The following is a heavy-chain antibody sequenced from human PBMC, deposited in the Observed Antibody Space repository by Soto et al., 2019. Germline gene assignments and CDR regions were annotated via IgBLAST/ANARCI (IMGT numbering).Heavy chain of an antibody. CDR1: GGSISSSSYY. Sequence: KPSETLSLTCTVSGGSISSSSYYWGWIRQPPGKRLEWIGSIYYIGSTYYNPSLKSRPTISVDTSNNQFSLKLSSVTAADTAVYYCRVHLSARLDDSSGYDGSDDGFDVWGQRTMVTV. CDR2: IYYIGST. J-gene: IGHJ3*01. V-gene: IGHV4-39*01. D-gene: IGHD3-22*01. CDR3: RVHLSARLDDSSGYDGSDDGFDV.